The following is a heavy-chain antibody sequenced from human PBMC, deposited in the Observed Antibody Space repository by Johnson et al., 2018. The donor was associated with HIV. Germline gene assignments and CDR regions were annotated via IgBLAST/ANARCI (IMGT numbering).Heavy chain of an antibody. D-gene: IGHD1-26*01. CDR2: ISYDGSNK. V-gene: IGHV3-30*04. CDR3: ARDQSGSYYYAFDI. J-gene: IGHJ3*02. CDR1: GFTFSSYA. Sequence: QVQLVESGGGVVQPGRSLRLSCAASGFTFSSYAMHWVRQAPGKGLEWVAVISYDGSNKYYADSVKSRFTISRDNSKNTLYLQMNSLRAEDTAVYYCARDQSGSYYYAFDIWGQGTMVTVSS.